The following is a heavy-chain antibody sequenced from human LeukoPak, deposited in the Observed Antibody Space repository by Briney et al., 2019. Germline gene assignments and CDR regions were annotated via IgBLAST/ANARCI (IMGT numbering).Heavy chain of an antibody. CDR1: GFTFSSYS. J-gene: IGHJ3*02. CDR3: ARPGRGDAFDI. CDR2: ISSSSSTI. V-gene: IGHV3-48*04. Sequence: GGSLRLSCAASGFTFSSYSMNWVRQAPGKGLEWVSYISSSSSTIYYADSVKGRLTISRDNAKNSLYLQMNSLRAEDTAVYYCARPGRGDAFDIWGQGTMVTVSS.